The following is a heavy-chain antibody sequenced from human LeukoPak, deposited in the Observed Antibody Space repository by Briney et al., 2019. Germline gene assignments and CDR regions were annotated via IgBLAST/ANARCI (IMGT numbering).Heavy chain of an antibody. D-gene: IGHD4-11*01. CDR1: GGSFSGYY. Sequence: SETLSLTCAVYGGSFSGYYWSWIRQPPGKGLEWIGEISHSGSTNYNPSLKSRVTISVDTSKNQFSLKLSSVTAADTAVYYCARRDYSNLSGMDVWGQGTTVTVSS. V-gene: IGHV4-34*01. CDR3: ARRDYSNLSGMDV. CDR2: ISHSGST. J-gene: IGHJ6*02.